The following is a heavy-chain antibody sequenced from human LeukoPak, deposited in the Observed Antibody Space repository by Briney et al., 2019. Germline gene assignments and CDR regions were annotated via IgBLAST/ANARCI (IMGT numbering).Heavy chain of an antibody. J-gene: IGHJ4*02. D-gene: IGHD3-3*01. Sequence: GGSLRLSCAASGFTFSSYSMNWVRQAPGKGLEWVSYISSTSTIYYADSVKGRFTISRDNAKNSLFLQMNSLRAEDTAVYYCARGGDFWSGYYINDWGQGTLVTVSS. V-gene: IGHV3-48*01. CDR1: GFTFSSYS. CDR3: ARGGDFWSGYYIND. CDR2: ISSTSTI.